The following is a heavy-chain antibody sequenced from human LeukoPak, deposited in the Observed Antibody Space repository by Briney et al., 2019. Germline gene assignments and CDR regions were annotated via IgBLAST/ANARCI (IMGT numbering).Heavy chain of an antibody. CDR2: IYPGDSDT. CDR1: GYSFTSYW. J-gene: IGHJ4*02. D-gene: IGHD3-22*01. CDR3: ARLSGYYSFYFDY. V-gene: IGHV5-51*01. Sequence: GESLKISCKGSGYSFTSYWIGWVRQMSRRGLEWMGIIYPGDSDTRYSPSFQGQVTISADKFISTAYLQWSSLKASDTAMYYCARLSGYYSFYFDYWGQGTLVTVSS.